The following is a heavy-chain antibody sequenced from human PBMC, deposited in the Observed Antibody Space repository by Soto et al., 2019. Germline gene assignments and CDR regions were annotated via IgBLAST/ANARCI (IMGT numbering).Heavy chain of an antibody. V-gene: IGHV1-24*01. CDR2: SDPEDGET. D-gene: IGHD3-16*01. CDR1: GYPLAELS. Sequence: ASVKVSCKVSGYPLAELSMHWVRQAPGKGLEWMGGSDPEDGETIYAQKFQGRVTMTEDTSTDTAYMELSSLRSEDTAVYYCATRPMITFGGARDYWGQGTLVTVSS. CDR3: ATRPMITFGGARDY. J-gene: IGHJ4*02.